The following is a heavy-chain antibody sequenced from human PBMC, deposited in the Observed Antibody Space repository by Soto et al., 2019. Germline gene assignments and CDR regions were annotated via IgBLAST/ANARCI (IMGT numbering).Heavy chain of an antibody. CDR2: MNPNSGNT. V-gene: IGHV1-8*01. CDR3: AREKTSYGMDV. J-gene: IGHJ6*02. CDR1: GYTFTSYD. Sequence: QVQLVQSGAEVKKPGASVKVSCKASGYTFTSYDINWVRQATGQGLEWMGWMNPNSGNTGYAQKLQGRVTMTRNTSISTAYMEQSSLRSDDTAVYDCAREKTSYGMDVWGQGTTVTGSS.